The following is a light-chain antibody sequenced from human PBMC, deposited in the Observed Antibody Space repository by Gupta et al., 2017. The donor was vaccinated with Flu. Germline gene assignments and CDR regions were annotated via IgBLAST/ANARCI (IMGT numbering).Light chain of an antibody. V-gene: IGKV3-11*01. CDR2: DAS. CDR1: QSVSSY. CDR3: QQRSNWGYS. Sequence: EIVLTLSPATLSLSRGERATLSCRASQSVSSYLAWYQQKPGQAPSLLIYDASNRATGIPARFSGSGSGTDFTLTISSLEPEDFAVYYCQQRSNWGYSFGQGTKLEIK. J-gene: IGKJ2*03.